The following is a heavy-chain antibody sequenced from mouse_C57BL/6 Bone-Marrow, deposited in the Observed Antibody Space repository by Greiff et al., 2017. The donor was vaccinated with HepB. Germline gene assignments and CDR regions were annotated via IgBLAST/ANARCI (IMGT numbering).Heavy chain of an antibody. CDR1: GYTFTDYY. D-gene: IGHD1-2*01. Sequence: EVQLQQSGPVLVKPGASVKMSCKASGYTFTDYYMNWVKQSHGKSLEWIGVINPYNGGTSYNQKFKGKATLPVDKSSSTAYMELNSLTSEDSAVYYCARPSHYYGYFPYWGQGTSVTVSS. CDR2: INPYNGGT. V-gene: IGHV1-19*01. CDR3: ARPSHYYGYFPY. J-gene: IGHJ4*01.